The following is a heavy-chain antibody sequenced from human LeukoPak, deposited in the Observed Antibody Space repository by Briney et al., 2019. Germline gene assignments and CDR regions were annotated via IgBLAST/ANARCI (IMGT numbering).Heavy chain of an antibody. J-gene: IGHJ4*02. D-gene: IGHD2-15*01. CDR3: AKAEGPYCSGGSCLAPFDY. CDR1: GFTFSSYA. V-gene: IGHV3-23*01. CDR2: ISGSGGST. Sequence: QPGGSLRLSCAASGFTFSSYAMSWVRQAPGKGLEWVSAISGSGGSTYYADSVKGRFTISRDNSKNTLFLQMNSLRADDTAVYYCAKAEGPYCSGGSCLAPFDYWGQGTLVTVSS.